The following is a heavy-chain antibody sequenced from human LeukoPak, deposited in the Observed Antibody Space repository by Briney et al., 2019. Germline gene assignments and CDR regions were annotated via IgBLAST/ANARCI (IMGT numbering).Heavy chain of an antibody. CDR1: GGSISSGSYY. J-gene: IGHJ2*01. CDR2: IYTSGST. CDR3: ARQYIDILTGYHRGELYWYFDL. V-gene: IGHV4-61*02. Sequence: SETLSLTCTVSGGSISSGSYYWSWIRQPAGKGLEWIGRIYTSGSTNYNPSLKSRVTVSVDTSKNQFSLKLRSVTAADTAVYYCARQYIDILTGYHRGELYWYFDLWGRGTLVTVSS. D-gene: IGHD3-9*01.